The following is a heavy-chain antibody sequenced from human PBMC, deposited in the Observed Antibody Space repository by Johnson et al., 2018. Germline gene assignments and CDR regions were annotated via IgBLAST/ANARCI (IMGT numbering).Heavy chain of an antibody. CDR1: GFSFSSYA. V-gene: IGHV3-23*04. CDR3: ARDCLAYADYGCFQD. CDR2: ISGGGGST. D-gene: IGHD4-17*01. J-gene: IGHJ1*01. Sequence: VQLVQSGGGLVQTGGSLRLSCAASGFSFSSYAMSWVRQTPGKGLEWVSVISGGGGSTYYADSVKGRFTISRDNSKNTLYLQMNSLRAEGTAVYYCARDCLAYADYGCFQDWGQGTLVTVSS.